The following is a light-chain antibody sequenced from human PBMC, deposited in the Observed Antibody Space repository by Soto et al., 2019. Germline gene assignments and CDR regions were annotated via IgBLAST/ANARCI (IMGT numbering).Light chain of an antibody. CDR2: GAS. J-gene: IGKJ4*01. CDR3: QQYNNWPSLT. Sequence: EIVMTQSPATLYVSPGERATLSCRASQSVSRNLAWYQQKPGQAPRLLIYGASTRATGIPARFSGSGSGTEFTLTISRLQSEDFAVYYRQQYNNWPSLTFGGGTKVEIK. V-gene: IGKV3-15*01. CDR1: QSVSRN.